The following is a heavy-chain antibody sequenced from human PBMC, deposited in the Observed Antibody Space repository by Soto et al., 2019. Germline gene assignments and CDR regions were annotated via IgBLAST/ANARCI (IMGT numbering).Heavy chain of an antibody. CDR2: IIPIFGTA. D-gene: IGHD5-18*01. V-gene: IGHV1-69*13. J-gene: IGHJ4*02. Sequence: ASVKVSCKASGGTFSSYAISWVRQAPGQGLEWMGGIIPIFGTANYAQKFQGRVTITADESTSTAYMELSSLRSEDTAVYYCARESGIQLWLGYWGQGTLVAVSS. CDR3: ARESGIQLWLGY. CDR1: GGTFSSYA.